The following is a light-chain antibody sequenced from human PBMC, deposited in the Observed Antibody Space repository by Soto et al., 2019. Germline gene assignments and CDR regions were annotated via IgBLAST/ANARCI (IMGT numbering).Light chain of an antibody. CDR2: GAS. J-gene: IGKJ2*01. V-gene: IGKV3-15*01. CDR3: QQYNKWPRT. CDR1: QSISSD. Sequence: EILITQSPATLSVSPGERATLSCRASQSISSDVAWYQQKPGQAPRLLIYGASTTATGIPARFSGSGSGTEFTLTISSLQSEDFAVYNCQQYNKWPRTFGQGTKVDI.